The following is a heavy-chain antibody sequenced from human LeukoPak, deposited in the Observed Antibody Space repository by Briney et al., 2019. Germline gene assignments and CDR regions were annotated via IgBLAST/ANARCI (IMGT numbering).Heavy chain of an antibody. CDR3: ATGRIAAPRV. Sequence: ASVKVSCKASGYTFTSYYMHWVRQAPGQGLEWMGIINPSGGSTSYAQKFQGRVTMTEDTSTDTAYMELSSLRSEDTAVYYCATGRIAAPRVWGQGTLVTVSS. J-gene: IGHJ4*02. D-gene: IGHD6-6*01. CDR1: GYTFTSYY. V-gene: IGHV1-46*01. CDR2: INPSGGST.